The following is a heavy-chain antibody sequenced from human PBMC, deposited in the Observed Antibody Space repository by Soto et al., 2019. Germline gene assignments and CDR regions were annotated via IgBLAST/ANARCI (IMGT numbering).Heavy chain of an antibody. V-gene: IGHV4-30-2*01. CDR1: GGSTSSGGYS. D-gene: IGHD6-19*01. CDR2: ISHSGST. J-gene: IGHJ4*02. Sequence: QLQLQESGSGLVKPSQTLSLTCAVSGGSTSSGGYSWSWLRQPPGKGLEWIGYISHSGSTYYNPSLKSRVTISVDTSKNQFSLRLSSVIAADTAVYYCARGGLLPDYWGQGTLVTVSS. CDR3: ARGGLLPDY.